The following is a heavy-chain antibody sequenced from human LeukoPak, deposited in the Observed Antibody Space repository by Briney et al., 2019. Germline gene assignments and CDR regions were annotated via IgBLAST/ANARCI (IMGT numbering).Heavy chain of an antibody. Sequence: SETLSLTCAVYGGSFSGYYWSWIRQPPGKGLEWIGEINHSGSTNYNPSLKSRVTISVDTSKNQFSLKLSSVTAADTAAYYCARGGSIAVAYWGQGTLVTVSS. CDR2: INHSGST. CDR1: GGSFSGYY. V-gene: IGHV4-34*01. CDR3: ARGGSIAVAY. D-gene: IGHD6-19*01. J-gene: IGHJ4*02.